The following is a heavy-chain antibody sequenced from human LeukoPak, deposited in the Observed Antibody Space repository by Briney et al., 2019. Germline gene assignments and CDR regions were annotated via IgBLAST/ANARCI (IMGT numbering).Heavy chain of an antibody. CDR2: IIPILGIA. CDR3: ARAYCSSTSCYYWFDP. D-gene: IGHD2-2*01. V-gene: IGHV1-69*02. J-gene: IGHJ5*02. Sequence: SAKVSCKASGGTFSSYTISWVRQAPGQGLEWMGRIIPILGIANYAQKFQGRVTITADKSTSTAYMELSSLRSEDTAVYYCARAYCSSTSCYYWFDPWGQGTLVTVSS. CDR1: GGTFSSYT.